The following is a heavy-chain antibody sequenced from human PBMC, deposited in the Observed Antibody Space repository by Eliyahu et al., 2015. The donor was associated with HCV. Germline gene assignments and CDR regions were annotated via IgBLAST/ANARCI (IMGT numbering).Heavy chain of an antibody. CDR3: ARHPDREYYYDSSGYYPDAFDI. CDR1: GGSISSSRYY. Sequence: QLQLQESGPGLVKPSETLSLTCTVXGGSISSSRYYWGWIRQPPGKGLEWIGSIYYSGSTYYNPSLKSRVTISVDTSKNQFSLKLSSVTAADTAVYYCARHPDREYYYDSSGYYPDAFDIWGQGTMVTVSS. CDR2: IYYSGST. D-gene: IGHD3-22*01. J-gene: IGHJ3*02. V-gene: IGHV4-39*01.